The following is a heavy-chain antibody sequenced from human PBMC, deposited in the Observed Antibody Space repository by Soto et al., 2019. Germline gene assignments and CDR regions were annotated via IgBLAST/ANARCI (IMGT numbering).Heavy chain of an antibody. CDR1: GFSFTDFA. CDR2: ISGTGGDT. V-gene: IGHV3-23*01. J-gene: IGHJ4*02. D-gene: IGHD3-9*01. CDR3: AKAAVSYDILTGYYSGNYFDN. Sequence: EVQILESGGGVVQPGGSLRLSCAASGFSFTDFAMNWVRQAPGKGLEWVSTISGTGGDTYYADSVKGRFTISRDTSKNTVFLQMNSLRADDTAVYYCAKAAVSYDILTGYYSGNYFDNWGQGTLVTVSS.